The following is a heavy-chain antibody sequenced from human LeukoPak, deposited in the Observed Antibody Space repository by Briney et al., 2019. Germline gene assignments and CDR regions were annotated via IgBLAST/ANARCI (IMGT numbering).Heavy chain of an antibody. D-gene: IGHD6-13*01. CDR1: GFTFSSYA. CDR2: INHSGAT. V-gene: IGHV4-34*01. CDR3: ARGRQLIN. Sequence: PGGSLRLSCAASGFTFSSYAMSWVRQAPGKGLEWIGEINHSGATNYNPSLKSRVTISVDTPKNQFSLKLTSLTAADTAVYYCARGRQLINWGQGTLVTVSS. J-gene: IGHJ4*02.